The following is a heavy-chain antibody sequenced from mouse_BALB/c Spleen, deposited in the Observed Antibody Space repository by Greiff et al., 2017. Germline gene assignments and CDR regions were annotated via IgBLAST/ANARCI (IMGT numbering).Heavy chain of an antibody. V-gene: IGHV2-9*02. D-gene: IGHD2-10*02. CDR3: AREGYGNGWAMDY. CDR1: GFSLTSYG. CDR2: IWAGGST. J-gene: IGHJ4*01. Sequence: VKLVESGPGLVAPSQSLSITCTVSGFSLTSYGVHWVRQPPGKGLEWLGVIWAGGSTNYNSALMSRLSISKDNSKSQVFLKMNSLQTDDTAMYYCAREGYGNGWAMDYWGQGTSVTVSS.